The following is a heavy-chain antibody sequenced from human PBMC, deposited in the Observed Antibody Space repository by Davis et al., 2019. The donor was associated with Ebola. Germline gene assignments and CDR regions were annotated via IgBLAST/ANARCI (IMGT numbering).Heavy chain of an antibody. CDR1: GYSFTSYW. CDR2: IYPGDSDT. D-gene: IGHD3-10*01. CDR3: ASTPRSFNYYGSGSYYNARRGAFDI. Sequence: KVSCKGSGYSFTSYWIGWVRQMPGKGLEWMGIIYPGDSDTRYSPSFQGQVTIPADKSISTAYLQWSSLKASDTAMYYCASTPRSFNYYGSGSYYNARRGAFDIWGQGTTVTVSS. V-gene: IGHV5-51*01. J-gene: IGHJ3*02.